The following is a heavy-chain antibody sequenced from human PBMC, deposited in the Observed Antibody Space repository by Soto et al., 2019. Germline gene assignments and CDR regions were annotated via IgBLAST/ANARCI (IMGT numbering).Heavy chain of an antibody. CDR3: ARGGVGARYWFDP. D-gene: IGHD1-26*01. CDR2: IYYSGST. J-gene: IGHJ5*02. CDR1: GGSISSYY. V-gene: IGHV4-59*01. Sequence: SETLSLTCTVSGGSISSYYWSWIRQPPGKGLEWIGYIYYSGSTNYNPSLKSRVTISVDTSKNQFSLKLSSVTAADTAVYYCARGGVGARYWFDPWGQGTLVTVS.